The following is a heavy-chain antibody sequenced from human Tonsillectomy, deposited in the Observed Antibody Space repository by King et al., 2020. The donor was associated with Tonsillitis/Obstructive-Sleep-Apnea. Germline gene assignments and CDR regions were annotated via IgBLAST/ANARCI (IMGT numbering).Heavy chain of an antibody. CDR1: GFTFSTYW. J-gene: IGHJ6*03. D-gene: IGHD2-15*01. Sequence: DVQLVESGGGLVQPGGSLRLSCAASGFTFSTYWMHWVRQAPGKGLVWVSRINSDGSSTSYADSVKGRFTISRDNAKNTLYLQMNGLRAEDTAVYYCASDLCLGGCYYYMDVWGKGTTVTVSS. V-gene: IGHV3-74*01. CDR3: ASDLCLGGCYYYMDV. CDR2: INSDGSST.